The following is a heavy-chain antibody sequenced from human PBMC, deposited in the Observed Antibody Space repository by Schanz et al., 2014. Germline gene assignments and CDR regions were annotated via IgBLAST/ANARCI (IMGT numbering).Heavy chain of an antibody. J-gene: IGHJ4*02. Sequence: QVQLVQSGAEVKKPGSSVKVSCKASGGTFRSYTVSWVRQAPGQGLEWMGRITPTLGKVDYAQKFQGRVTITADISTSTAYMELISLTSADTAVYYCARDPQYYYGSGRGYWGQGTLVTVST. D-gene: IGHD3-10*01. CDR2: ITPTLGKV. V-gene: IGHV1-69*08. CDR1: GGTFRSYT. CDR3: ARDPQYYYGSGRGY.